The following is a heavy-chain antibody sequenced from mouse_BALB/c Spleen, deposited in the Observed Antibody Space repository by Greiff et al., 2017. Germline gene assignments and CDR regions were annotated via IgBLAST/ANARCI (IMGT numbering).Heavy chain of an antibody. J-gene: IGHJ2*01. CDR2: ISSGSSTI. CDR1: GFTFSSFG. D-gene: IGHD1-1*01. CDR3: ARSRYYEGYFDY. Sequence: EVMLVESGGGLVQPGGSRKLSCAASGFTFSSFGMHWVRQAPEKGLEWVAYISSGSSTIYYADTVKDRFTISRDNPKNTLFLQMTSLRSEDTAMYYCARSRYYEGYFDYWGQGTTLTVSS. V-gene: IGHV5-17*02.